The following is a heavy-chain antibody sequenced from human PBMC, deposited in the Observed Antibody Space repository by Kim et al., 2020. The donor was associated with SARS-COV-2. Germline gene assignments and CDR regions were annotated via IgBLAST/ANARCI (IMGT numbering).Heavy chain of an antibody. CDR3: ARGLYDFWSGSAEWFDP. D-gene: IGHD3-3*01. CDR1: GYTFTSYA. J-gene: IGHJ5*02. CDR2: INTNTGNP. V-gene: IGHV7-4-1*02. Sequence: ASVKVSCKASGYTFTSYAMNWVRQAPGQGLEWMGWINTNTGNPTYAQGFTGRFVFSLDTSVSTAYLQISSLKAEDTAVYYCARGLYDFWSGSAEWFDPWGQGTLVTVSS.